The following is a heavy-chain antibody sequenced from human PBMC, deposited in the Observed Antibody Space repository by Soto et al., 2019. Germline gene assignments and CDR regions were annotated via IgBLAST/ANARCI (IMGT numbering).Heavy chain of an antibody. CDR3: AREFDETTSFPIDC. Sequence: PSQTLSLTCAISGDSVSSHSAAWSWIRQSPSRGLEWLGRTYYKSMWYADYAVSVKSRISIHPDTSKNQFSLQLNSVTPEDTAVYYCAREFDETTSFPIDCWGQGTLVTVSS. CDR1: GDSVSSHSAA. V-gene: IGHV6-1*01. D-gene: IGHD1-1*01. CDR2: TYYKSMWYA. J-gene: IGHJ4*02.